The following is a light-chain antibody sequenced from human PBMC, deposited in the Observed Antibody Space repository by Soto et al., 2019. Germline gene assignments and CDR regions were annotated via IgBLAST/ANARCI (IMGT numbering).Light chain of an antibody. J-gene: IGKJ3*01. CDR2: DAS. CDR1: QTIGNY. V-gene: IGKV1-39*01. CDR3: QQSDSMPLT. Sequence: DIQMTQSPSSLSASVGDRVTITCRARQTIGNYLIWYQQKPWKAPNLLIYDASTLQSGVPSRFSGSGSATDFTLTINSLQPEDFAADYCQQSDSMPLTFGPGTKVDIK.